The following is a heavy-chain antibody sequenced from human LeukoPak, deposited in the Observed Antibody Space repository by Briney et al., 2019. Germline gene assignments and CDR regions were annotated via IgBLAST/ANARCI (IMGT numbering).Heavy chain of an antibody. CDR1: GYTFTSYG. CDR3: ARDTDIVVVPAASYMDV. V-gene: IGHV1-18*01. Sequence: ATVKVSCKASGYTFTSYGISWVRQATGQGLEWMGWISAYNGNTTYAQKLQGRVTMTTDTSTSTAYVELRSLRSDDTAVYYCARDTDIVVVPAASYMDVWGKGTTVTISS. D-gene: IGHD2-2*01. J-gene: IGHJ6*03. CDR2: ISAYNGNT.